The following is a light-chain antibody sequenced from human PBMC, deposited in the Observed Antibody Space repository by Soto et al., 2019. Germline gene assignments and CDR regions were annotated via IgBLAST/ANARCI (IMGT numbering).Light chain of an antibody. CDR2: EGS. Sequence: QSALTQPASVSGSPGQSITISCTGTSSDVGSYNLVSWYQQHPGKAPKLMIYEGSKRPSGVSNRFSGSKSGNTSSLTISGLQAEDEDYYSCCSDAGTRWVFGGGTQLTVL. J-gene: IGLJ3*02. CDR1: SSDVGSYNL. V-gene: IGLV2-23*01. CDR3: CSDAGTRWV.